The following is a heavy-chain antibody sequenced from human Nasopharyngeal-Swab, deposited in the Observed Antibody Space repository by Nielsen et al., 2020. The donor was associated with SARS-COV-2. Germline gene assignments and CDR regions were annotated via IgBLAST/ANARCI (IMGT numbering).Heavy chain of an antibody. D-gene: IGHD3-3*01. J-gene: IGHJ4*02. CDR3: AKDKGRFLKWLLCDY. Sequence: VRQAPGKGLEWVSSISSSSSYIYYADSVKGRFTISRDNAKNSLYLQMNSLRAEDTAVYYCAKDKGRFLKWLLCDYWGQGTLVTVSS. V-gene: IGHV3-21*01. CDR2: ISSSSSYI.